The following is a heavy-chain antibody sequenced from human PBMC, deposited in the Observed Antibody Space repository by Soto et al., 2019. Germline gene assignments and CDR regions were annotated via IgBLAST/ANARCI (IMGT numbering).Heavy chain of an antibody. CDR2: IDPSDSYT. CDR1: GYSFTSYW. D-gene: IGHD6-6*01. J-gene: IGHJ6*02. V-gene: IGHV5-10-1*01. Sequence: GESLKISCKGSGYSFTSYWISWVRQMPGKGLEWMGRIDPSDSYTNYSPSSQGHVTISADKSISTAYLQWSSLKASDTAMYYCASTIAARPYYYGMDVWGQGTTVTVSS. CDR3: ASTIAARPYYYGMDV.